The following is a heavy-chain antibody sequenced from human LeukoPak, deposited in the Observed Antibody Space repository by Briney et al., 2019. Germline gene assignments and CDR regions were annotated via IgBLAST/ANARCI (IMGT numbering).Heavy chain of an antibody. D-gene: IGHD6-19*01. CDR3: ARDGSASGWYFDY. J-gene: IGHJ4*02. CDR2: ISGYNGNT. CDR1: GYTFTNYG. Sequence: GALVKVSCKTSGYTFTNYGISWVRQAPGQGLEWMGWISGYNGNTNYAQKLQGRATMTTDTSTSTAYMELRSLRSDDTAVYYCARDGSASGWYFDYWGQGTLVTVSS. V-gene: IGHV1-18*01.